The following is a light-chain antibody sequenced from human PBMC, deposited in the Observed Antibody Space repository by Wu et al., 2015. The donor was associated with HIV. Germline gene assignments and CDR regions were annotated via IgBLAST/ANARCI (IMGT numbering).Light chain of an antibody. CDR1: QSVNSN. CDR2: AAS. V-gene: IGKV3-15*01. Sequence: EIVMTQSPATLSVSLGERATLSCRASQSVNSNLAWYQQKPSQAPRLVIYAASTRATGIPARFSGSGSGTEFTLTISNVQSEDFAIYYCQQYDTWPPLTFGGGTKVEI. J-gene: IGKJ4*01. CDR3: QQYDTWPPLT.